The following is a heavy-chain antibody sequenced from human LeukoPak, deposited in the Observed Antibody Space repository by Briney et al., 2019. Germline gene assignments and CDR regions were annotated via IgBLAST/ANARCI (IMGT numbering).Heavy chain of an antibody. D-gene: IGHD4-23*01. Sequence: ASVKVSCKASGYTFTNYAINWVRQAPGQRLEWMGWINAGNGNTKYSPKFQGRVTNTRDTSASTAYMELNSLRVEDTAVYYCAKYAPPTTVVTRFFDYWGQGTLVTVSS. V-gene: IGHV1-3*01. CDR3: AKYAPPTTVVTRFFDY. CDR2: INAGNGNT. J-gene: IGHJ4*02. CDR1: GYTFTNYA.